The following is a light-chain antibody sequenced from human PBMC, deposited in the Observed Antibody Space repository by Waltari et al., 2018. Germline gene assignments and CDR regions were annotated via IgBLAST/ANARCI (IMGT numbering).Light chain of an antibody. V-gene: IGKV3-20*01. J-gene: IGKJ4*01. Sequence: VILTQSPATLSLSPGERATLSCRASQSVGSYLAWYQQKPGQAPRLLIYGASSRATGIPGRFSGSGSGTYFTLTISSLEPEDFAVYYCQKYSNSPLTFGGGTKVEIK. CDR3: QKYSNSPLT. CDR1: QSVGSY. CDR2: GAS.